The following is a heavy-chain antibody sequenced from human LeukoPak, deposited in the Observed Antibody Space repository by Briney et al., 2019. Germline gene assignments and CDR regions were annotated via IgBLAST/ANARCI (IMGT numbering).Heavy chain of an antibody. D-gene: IGHD2-2*01. CDR2: IYHSGST. CDR1: GYSISSGYY. J-gene: IGHJ4*02. V-gene: IGHV4-38-2*02. Sequence: PSETLSLTCTVSGYSISSGYYWGWIRQPPGKGLEWIGSIYHSGSTYYNPSLKSRVTISVDTSKNQFSLKLSSVTAADTAVYYCAREVEYCSSTSCSYYFDYWGQGTLVTVSS. CDR3: AREVEYCSSTSCSYYFDY.